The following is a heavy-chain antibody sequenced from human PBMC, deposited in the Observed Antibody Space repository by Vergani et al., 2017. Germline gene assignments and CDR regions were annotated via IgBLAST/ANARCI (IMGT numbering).Heavy chain of an antibody. V-gene: IGHV2-5*02. CDR2: IYWDDDK. CDR3: AHRDYCSGGSCYKYFDY. CDR1: GFSLSTSGVG. J-gene: IGHJ4*02. D-gene: IGHD2-15*01. Sequence: QITLKESGPTLVKPTQTLTLTCTFSGFSLSTSGVGVGWIRQPPGKALEWLALIYWDDDKRYSPSLKSRLTITKDTSKNQVVLTMTNMDPVDTATYYCAHRDYCSGGSCYKYFDYWGQGTLVTVSS.